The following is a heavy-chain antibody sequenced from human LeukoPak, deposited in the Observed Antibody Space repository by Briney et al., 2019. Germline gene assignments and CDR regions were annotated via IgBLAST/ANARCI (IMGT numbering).Heavy chain of an antibody. CDR2: IYTSGNT. V-gene: IGHV4-4*07. J-gene: IGHJ5*02. CDR3: ARDLHGSETWDWFDP. D-gene: IGHD3-10*01. Sequence: SETLSLTCTVSGGSISSYYWSWIRQPAGKGLEWIGRIYTSGNTNYNPSLKSRVTMSVDTSKNQFSLKLSSVTAADTAVYYCARDLHGSETWDWFDPWGQGTLVTVSS. CDR1: GGSISSYY.